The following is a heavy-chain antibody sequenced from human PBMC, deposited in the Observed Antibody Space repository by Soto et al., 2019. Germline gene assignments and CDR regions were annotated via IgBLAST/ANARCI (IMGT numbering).Heavy chain of an antibody. CDR2: ISYSGST. J-gene: IGHJ5*02. D-gene: IGHD6-6*01. V-gene: IGHV4-30-4*01. CDR1: GGSINTINNY. CDR3: AREEAARIERCFAP. Sequence: SLTCTVSGGSINTINNYWSWIRQPPGKGLEWIGFISYSGSTYYNPSLMSRLTISLDTSTNRFSLKLTSVTAADTAVYYCAREEAARIERCFAPWGQGTLVAVSS.